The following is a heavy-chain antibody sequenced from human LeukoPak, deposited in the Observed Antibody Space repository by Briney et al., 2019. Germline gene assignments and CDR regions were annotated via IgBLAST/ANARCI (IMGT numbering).Heavy chain of an antibody. CDR2: IRDSGGTT. Sequence: PGGSLRLSCAASGFTFSSYAMNWVRQAPGKGLEWVSSIRDSGGTTYYEDSVKGRFTISRDNSNNILYLQMKSLRAEDTAVYFCAKGGERYDDIYDYWGQGTLVTISS. J-gene: IGHJ4*02. CDR1: GFTFSSYA. CDR3: AKGGERYDDIYDY. D-gene: IGHD3-9*01. V-gene: IGHV3-23*01.